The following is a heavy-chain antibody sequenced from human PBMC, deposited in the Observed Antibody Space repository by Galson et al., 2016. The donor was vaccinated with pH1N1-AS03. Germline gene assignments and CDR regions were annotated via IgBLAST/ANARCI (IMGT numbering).Heavy chain of an antibody. CDR1: GYIFTGYY. CDR3: ARGAESVWELGGDH. V-gene: IGHV1-2*02. D-gene: IGHD1-26*01. CDR2: INPTSGDT. J-gene: IGHJ4*02. Sequence: SVKVSCKASGYIFTGYYMHWVRQAPGQGLEWMGWINPTSGDTNYAQKFQGRVTMTRDSAISTDYMELRRLRSDDTAVYYCARGAESVWELGGDHWGQGTLVTGSA.